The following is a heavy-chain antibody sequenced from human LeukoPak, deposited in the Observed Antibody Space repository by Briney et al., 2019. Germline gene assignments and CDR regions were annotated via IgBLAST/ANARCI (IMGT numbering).Heavy chain of an antibody. CDR1: GYTFTTYG. D-gene: IGHD2-2*01. J-gene: IGHJ4*02. Sequence: ASVKVSCKTSGYTFTTYGVSWVRQAPGQGLEWMGWVSGYTGSTNYAERFQGRVTMTIDTSTSTVYMELTSLRSDDTAVYYCARGEVSASLYYFDFWGQGTLVTVS. CDR3: ARGEVSASLYYFDF. CDR2: VSGYTGST. V-gene: IGHV1-18*01.